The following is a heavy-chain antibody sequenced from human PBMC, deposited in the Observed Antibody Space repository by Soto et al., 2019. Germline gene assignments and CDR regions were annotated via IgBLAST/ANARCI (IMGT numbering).Heavy chain of an antibody. J-gene: IGHJ4*02. CDR2: ISAYNGNT. D-gene: IGHD6-13*01. V-gene: IGHV1-18*01. CDR1: GYTFTSYG. CDR3: ARDPGYSSSWYFDY. Sequence: ASVKVSCKASGYTFTSYGISWVRQALGQGLEWMGWISAYNGNTNYAQKLQGRVTMTTDTSTSTAYMELRSLRSDDTAVYYCARDPGYSSSWYFDYWGQGTLVTVAS.